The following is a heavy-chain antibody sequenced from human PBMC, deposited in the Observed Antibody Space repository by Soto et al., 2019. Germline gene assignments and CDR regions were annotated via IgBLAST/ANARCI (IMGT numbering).Heavy chain of an antibody. CDR3: AKYRRTDAEGYTLDY. V-gene: IGHV4-59*01. J-gene: IGHJ4*02. CDR1: GGSITGSY. CDR2: IDYRGST. D-gene: IGHD2-15*01. Sequence: PSETLSLTCTVSGGSITGSYWRLIRQPPGKGLEGIGYIDYRGSTNFNPSLKIRVTMSVYTARNQFSLQLSSVTAADTAVYFCAKYRRTDAEGYTLDYWGQGALVTVSS.